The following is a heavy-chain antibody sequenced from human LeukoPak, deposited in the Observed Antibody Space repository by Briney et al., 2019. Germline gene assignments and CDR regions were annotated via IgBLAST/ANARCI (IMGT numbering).Heavy chain of an antibody. V-gene: IGHV1-69*13. CDR2: IIPIFGTA. CDR1: GYTFTSYG. D-gene: IGHD3-3*01. J-gene: IGHJ4*02. CDR3: ARHPTQYYDFWSGYYFDY. Sequence: SVKVSCKASGYTFTSYGISWVRQAPGQGLEWMGGIIPIFGTANYAQKFQGRVTITADESTSTAYMELSSLRSEDTAVYYCARHPTQYYDFWSGYYFDYWGQGTLVTVSS.